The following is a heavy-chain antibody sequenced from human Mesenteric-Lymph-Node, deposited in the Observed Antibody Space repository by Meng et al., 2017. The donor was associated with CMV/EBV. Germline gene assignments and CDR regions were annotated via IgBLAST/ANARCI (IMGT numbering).Heavy chain of an antibody. J-gene: IGHJ3*02. Sequence: SGPTLVKLTQTLTLTCTFSGFSLSTSGVGVGWIRQPPGKALEWLALIYWNDDKRYSPSLKSRLTITKDTSKNQVVLTMTNMDPVDTATYYCAHSADYYDSSGYYFDAFDIWGQGTMVTVSS. D-gene: IGHD3-22*01. V-gene: IGHV2-5*01. CDR1: GFSLSTSGVG. CDR3: AHSADYYDSSGYYFDAFDI. CDR2: IYWNDDK.